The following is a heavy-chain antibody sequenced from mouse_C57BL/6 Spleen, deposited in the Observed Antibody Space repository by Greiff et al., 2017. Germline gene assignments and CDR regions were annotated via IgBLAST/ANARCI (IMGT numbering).Heavy chain of an antibody. Sequence: QVQLKQSGPELVKPGASVKISCKASGYAFSSSWMNWVKQRPGKGLEWIGRIYPGDGDTNYNGKFKGKATLTADKSSSTAYMQLSSLTSEDSAVYFCARVETRGIVYYAMDYWGQGTSVTVSS. CDR2: IYPGDGDT. CDR1: GYAFSSSW. V-gene: IGHV1-82*01. J-gene: IGHJ4*01. CDR3: ARVETRGIVYYAMDY.